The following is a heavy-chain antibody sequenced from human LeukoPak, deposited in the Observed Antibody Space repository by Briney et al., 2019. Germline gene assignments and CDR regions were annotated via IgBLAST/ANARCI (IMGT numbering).Heavy chain of an antibody. J-gene: IGHJ5*02. Sequence: SETLSLTCTVSGGIIGSYYWSWLRQPPGKGLEWIAYIYNTDYTKYNPSLTSRVTISVDESKNKRSLGLRSVTAADTAVYYCARDTSLGMPQWFDPWGQGALVTVSS. CDR1: GGIIGSYY. CDR2: IYNTDYT. CDR3: ARDTSLGMPQWFDP. D-gene: IGHD2-2*01. V-gene: IGHV4-59*01.